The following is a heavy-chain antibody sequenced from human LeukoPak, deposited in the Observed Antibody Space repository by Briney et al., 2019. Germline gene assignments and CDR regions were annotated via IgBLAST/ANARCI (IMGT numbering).Heavy chain of an antibody. J-gene: IGHJ3*02. V-gene: IGHV1-46*01. CDR2: INPSGGST. Sequence: ASVKVSCKASGYTFTSYYMHWVRQAPGQGLEWMGIINPSGGSTSCAQKFQGRVTMTRDTSTSTVYMELSSLRSEDTAVYYCARDPVDSSGWYGAFDIWGQGTMVTVSS. CDR3: ARDPVDSSGWYGAFDI. CDR1: GYTFTSYY. D-gene: IGHD6-19*01.